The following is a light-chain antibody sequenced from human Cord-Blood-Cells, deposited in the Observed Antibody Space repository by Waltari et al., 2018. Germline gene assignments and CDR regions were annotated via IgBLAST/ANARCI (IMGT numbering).Light chain of an antibody. V-gene: IGLV3-19*01. CDR1: SLRRYY. J-gene: IGLJ2*01. CDR3: NSRDSSGNHVV. Sequence: SSELTQDPAVSVALGQTVRITCQGASLRRYYASWYQQKPGQAPVLVIYGKNNRPSGIPDRFSGSSSGNTASLTITGDQAEDEADYYCNSRDSSGNHVVFGGGTKLTVL. CDR2: GKN.